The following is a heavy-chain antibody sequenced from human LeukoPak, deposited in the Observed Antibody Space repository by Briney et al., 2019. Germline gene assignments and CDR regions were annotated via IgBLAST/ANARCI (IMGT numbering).Heavy chain of an antibody. D-gene: IGHD6-13*01. J-gene: IGHJ2*01. Sequence: SSETLSLTCAVSGGSISSSNWWSWVRQPPGKGLEWIGEIYHSGSTNYNPSLKSRVTISVDKSKNQFSLKLSSVTAADTAVYYCARVYYSSSYDYWYFDLWGRGTLVTVSS. CDR3: ARVYYSSSYDYWYFDL. CDR2: IYHSGST. V-gene: IGHV4-4*02. CDR1: GGSISSSNW.